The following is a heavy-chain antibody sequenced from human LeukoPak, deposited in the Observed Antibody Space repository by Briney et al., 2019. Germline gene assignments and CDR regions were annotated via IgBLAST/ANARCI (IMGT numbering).Heavy chain of an antibody. CDR2: ISSSSSYI. D-gene: IGHD6-19*01. CDR3: ARVGGVTVAGDYYYMDV. Sequence: PGGSLRLSCAASGFTFSSYSMNWVRQAPGKGLEWVSSISSSSSYIYYADSVKGRFTISRDNAKNSLYLQMNSLRAEDTAVYYCARVGGVTVAGDYYYMDVWGKGTTVTVSS. V-gene: IGHV3-21*01. CDR1: GFTFSSYS. J-gene: IGHJ6*03.